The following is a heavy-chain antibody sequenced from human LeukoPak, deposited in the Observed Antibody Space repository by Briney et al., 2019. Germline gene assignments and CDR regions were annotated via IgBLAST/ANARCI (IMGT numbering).Heavy chain of an antibody. CDR2: INHRGST. CDR3: ASLWGGQLVPAGWFDP. D-gene: IGHD6-6*01. Sequence: SETLSLTCAVYGGSFSGYYWSWIRQPPGKGLEWIGEINHRGSTNYNPSLKSRVTISVDTSKNQFSLKLSSVTAADTAVYYCASLWGGQLVPAGWFDPWGQGTLVSVSS. V-gene: IGHV4-34*01. J-gene: IGHJ5*02. CDR1: GGSFSGYY.